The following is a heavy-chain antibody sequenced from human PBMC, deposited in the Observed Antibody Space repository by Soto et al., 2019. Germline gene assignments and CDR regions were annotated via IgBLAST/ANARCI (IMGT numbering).Heavy chain of an antibody. D-gene: IGHD4-17*01. CDR2: IYYSGST. Sequence: SETLSLTCTVSGGSISSYYWSWIRQPPGKGLEWIGYIYYSGSTNYNPSLKSRVTISLDTSKNQFSLKLSSVTAADTAVYYCATQGGPTTVVPPERRFDYWGQGTLVTFTS. J-gene: IGHJ4*02. CDR1: GGSISSYY. V-gene: IGHV4-59*12. CDR3: ATQGGPTTVVPPERRFDY.